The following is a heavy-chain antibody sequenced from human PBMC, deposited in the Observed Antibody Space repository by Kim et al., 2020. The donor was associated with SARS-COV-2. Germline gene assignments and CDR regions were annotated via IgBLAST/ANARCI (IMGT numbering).Heavy chain of an antibody. Sequence: GESLKISCKGSGYSFTSYWIGWVRQMPGKGLEWMGIIYPGDSDTRDSPAFQGQVTMSADKSISTAYLQWSSLKASDTAMYYCARQGTPTGYGGFDYWGQGTLVIVSS. CDR1: GYSFTSYW. D-gene: IGHD3-9*01. V-gene: IGHV5-51*01. CDR2: IYPGDSDT. CDR3: ARQGTPTGYGGFDY. J-gene: IGHJ4*02.